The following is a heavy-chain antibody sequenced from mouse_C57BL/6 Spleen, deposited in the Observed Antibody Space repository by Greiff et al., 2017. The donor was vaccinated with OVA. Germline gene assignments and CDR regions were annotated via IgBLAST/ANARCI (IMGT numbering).Heavy chain of an antibody. V-gene: IGHV14-4*01. CDR2: IDPGNGYT. D-gene: IGHD1-1*01. CDR3: TSGATVGFDY. J-gene: IGHJ2*01. CDR1: GFNIKGDY. Sequence: EVQLVESGAELVRPGASVKLSCTASGFNIKGDYMHWVKQRPEQGLEWIGWIDPGNGYTEYASKFQGKATITADTSSNTAYLQLSILTSEDTAVDDSTSGATVGFDYWGQGTTLTVSS.